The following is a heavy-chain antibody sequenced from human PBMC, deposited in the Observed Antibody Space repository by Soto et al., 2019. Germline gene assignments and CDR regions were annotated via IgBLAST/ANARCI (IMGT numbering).Heavy chain of an antibody. CDR3: ARSKAKAGTGEFDY. D-gene: IGHD6-19*01. J-gene: IGHJ4*02. CDR1: GHIFSDFY. Sequence: QVQLEQSGAEVKKPGASVKVSCKASGHIFSDFYLHWVRQAPGQGLEWMGWINPSTGGTKYAQKFQGRVIITRDTSFNTVYMEMNGVRSDDTAVFFCARSKAKAGTGEFDYWGQGTLVTVSS. V-gene: IGHV1-2*02. CDR2: INPSTGGT.